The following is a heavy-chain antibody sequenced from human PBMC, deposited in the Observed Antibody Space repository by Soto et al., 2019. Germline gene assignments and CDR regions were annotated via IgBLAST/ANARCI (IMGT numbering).Heavy chain of an antibody. D-gene: IGHD2-15*01. CDR3: ARTKCSGGSCYLWSLDY. CDR1: GGSITTGGYY. Sequence: LSLTCTVSGGSITTGGYYWSWIRQLPGKGLEWIGHRYYSESTYYNPSLKSRVSISLDTSKNQFSLKLSFVTAADTAMYYCARTKCSGGSCYLWSLDYWGQGTRVTVSS. V-gene: IGHV4-31*03. J-gene: IGHJ4*02. CDR2: RYYSEST.